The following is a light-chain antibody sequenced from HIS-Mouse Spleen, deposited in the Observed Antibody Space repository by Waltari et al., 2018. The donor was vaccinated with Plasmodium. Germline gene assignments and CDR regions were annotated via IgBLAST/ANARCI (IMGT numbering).Light chain of an antibody. CDR2: EGS. Sequence: QSALTQPASVSGSPGQSSTISCTRTSSDVGSYNLVSWYQQHPGKAPKLMIYEGSKRPSGGSNRVSGSKSGNTASLTISGLQAEDEADYYCCSYAGSSTLVFGGGTKLTVL. J-gene: IGLJ2*01. V-gene: IGLV2-23*01. CDR3: CSYAGSSTLV. CDR1: SSDVGSYNL.